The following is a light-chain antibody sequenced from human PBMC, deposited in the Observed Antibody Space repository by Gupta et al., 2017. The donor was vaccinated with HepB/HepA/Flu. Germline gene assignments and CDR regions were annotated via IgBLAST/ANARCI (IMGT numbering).Light chain of an antibody. CDR3: QQYYNYLSWT. V-gene: IGKV1-8*01. CDR2: DAS. J-gene: IGKJ1*01. Sequence: ALQMTQSPSSLSASTGDRVTITCRASQGISNHLVWYQQKPGKAPKLLIFDASTLHSGVPSRFSSSGSGTDFTLTISSLQSEDFATYYCQQYYNYLSWTFGQGTKVEIK. CDR1: QGISNH.